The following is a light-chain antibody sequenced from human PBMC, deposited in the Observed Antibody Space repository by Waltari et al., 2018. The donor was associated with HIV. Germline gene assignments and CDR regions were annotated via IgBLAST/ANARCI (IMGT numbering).Light chain of an antibody. CDR1: ALPAQY. Sequence: YELTQAPSVSVSPGQTARIICSGDALPAQYTHWYQQRPGQAPVLVMYKDNERPSGIPERFSGSSSGTRVTLTISGVQAEDEADYYCQSADISGSLGVFGGGTKLTVL. CDR3: QSADISGSLGV. CDR2: KDN. V-gene: IGLV3-25*03. J-gene: IGLJ2*01.